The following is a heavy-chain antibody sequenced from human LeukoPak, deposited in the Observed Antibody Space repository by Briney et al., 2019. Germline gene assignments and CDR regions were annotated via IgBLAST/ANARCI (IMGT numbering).Heavy chain of an antibody. CDR3: AKVDTMIVVH. CDR1: GFILSSYW. CDR2: ISGSGGST. J-gene: IGHJ4*02. V-gene: IGHV3-23*01. Sequence: GGSLRLSCAASGFILSSYWMTWVRQAPGKGLEWVSAISGSGGSTYYADSVKGRFTISRDNSKNTLYLQMNSLRAEDTAVYYCAKVDTMIVVHWGQGTLVTVSS. D-gene: IGHD3-22*01.